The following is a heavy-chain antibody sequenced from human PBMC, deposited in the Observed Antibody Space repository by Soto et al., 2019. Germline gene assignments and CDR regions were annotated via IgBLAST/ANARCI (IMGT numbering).Heavy chain of an antibody. V-gene: IGHV5-51*01. J-gene: IGHJ4*02. CDR3: ARRRAWNDAFDF. Sequence: GESLKISCKGSGYSFTSYWIAWVRQVPGKGLELMGVIYPGDSDTRYRPPFEGQVTFSVDKSLTTAYVQWNSLKTSDTARYYCARRRAWNDAFDFWGLGSLVTVPQ. D-gene: IGHD1-1*01. CDR1: GYSFTSYW. CDR2: IYPGDSDT.